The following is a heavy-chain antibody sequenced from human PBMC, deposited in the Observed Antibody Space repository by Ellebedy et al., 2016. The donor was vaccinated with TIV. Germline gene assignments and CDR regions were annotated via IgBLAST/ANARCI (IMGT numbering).Heavy chain of an antibody. CDR2: IYPGDSDT. V-gene: IGHV5-51*01. Sequence: PGGSLRLSCTGSGYSFTSYWIGWVRQMPGKGLEWMGIIYPGDSDTRYSPSFQGQVTISADKSISTAYLQLSSLKASDTAMYYCATKYCGGDCYTPGAFDIWGQGTMVTVSS. CDR1: GYSFTSYW. J-gene: IGHJ3*02. D-gene: IGHD2-21*02. CDR3: ATKYCGGDCYTPGAFDI.